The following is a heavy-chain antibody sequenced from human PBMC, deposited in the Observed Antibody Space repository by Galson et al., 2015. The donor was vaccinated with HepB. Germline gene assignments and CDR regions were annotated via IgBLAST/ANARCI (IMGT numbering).Heavy chain of an antibody. Sequence: SLRLSCAASGFTFSNCGMHWVRQSPGKGLEWVTVISYGGSNQYYADSVKGRFTISRDNSKNTLYLQMNSLRPEDTAVYFCAKDPAFGAIPAGWFDLWGQGTLVIVSS. D-gene: IGHD2-2*01. CDR3: AKDPAFGAIPAGWFDL. CDR2: ISYGGSNQ. V-gene: IGHV3-30*18. J-gene: IGHJ5*02. CDR1: GFTFSNCG.